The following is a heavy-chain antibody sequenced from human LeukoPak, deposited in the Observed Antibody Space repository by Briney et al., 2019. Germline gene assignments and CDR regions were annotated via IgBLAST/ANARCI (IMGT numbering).Heavy chain of an antibody. Sequence: GASVKVSCKASGGTFSSYAIGWVRQAPGQGLEWMGGIIPIFGTANCAQKFQGRVTITADESTSTAYMELSSLRSEDTAVYYCARARYQLLSDNWFDPWGQGTLVTVSS. D-gene: IGHD2-2*01. J-gene: IGHJ5*02. V-gene: IGHV1-69*13. CDR1: GGTFSSYA. CDR3: ARARYQLLSDNWFDP. CDR2: IIPIFGTA.